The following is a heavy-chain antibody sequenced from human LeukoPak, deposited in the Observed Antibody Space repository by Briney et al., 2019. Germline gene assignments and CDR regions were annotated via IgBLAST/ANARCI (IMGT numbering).Heavy chain of an antibody. D-gene: IGHD3-16*02. J-gene: IGHJ4*02. Sequence: ASVKVSCKASGYTFTGYYMHWVRQAPGQGLEWMGWMNPNSGNTGYAQKFQGRVTMTRNTSISTAYMELSSLRSEDTAVYYCARIGLRGVIISRPLDYWGQGTLVIVSS. CDR1: GYTFTGYY. CDR2: MNPNSGNT. CDR3: ARIGLRGVIISRPLDY. V-gene: IGHV1-8*02.